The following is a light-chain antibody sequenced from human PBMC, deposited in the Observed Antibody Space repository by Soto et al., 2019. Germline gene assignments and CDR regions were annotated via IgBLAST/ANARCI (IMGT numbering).Light chain of an antibody. CDR2: RAS. V-gene: IGKV3-15*01. CDR3: LQYHNLWA. Sequence: ILMTQSPATVSVSPGESATLSCRASQNIYYNVAWYQQRPGQAPRLLIYRASTRAPGVPARFSGSGSGTEFTLNISRLKPEDFKVYSRLQYHNLWAFGKGTKVDIK. CDR1: QNIYYN. J-gene: IGKJ1*01.